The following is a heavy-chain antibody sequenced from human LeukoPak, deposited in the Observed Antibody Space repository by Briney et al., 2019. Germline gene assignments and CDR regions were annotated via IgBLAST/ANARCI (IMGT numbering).Heavy chain of an antibody. CDR1: GASISSYH. Sequence: KPSETLSLTCSVSGASISSYHWSWIRQPPGKGLEWIGYIYYSGSTKYNPSLKSRVTISVDTSKNQFSLNLSSVTAADTAVYYCARYGDSGFKDWDQGALVTVSS. D-gene: IGHD4-17*01. J-gene: IGHJ4*02. CDR3: ARYGDSGFKD. V-gene: IGHV4-59*01. CDR2: IYYSGST.